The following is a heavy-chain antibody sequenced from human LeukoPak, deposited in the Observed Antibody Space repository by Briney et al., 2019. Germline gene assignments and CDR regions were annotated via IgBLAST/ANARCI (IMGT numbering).Heavy chain of an antibody. Sequence: SQTLSLTCTVSGGSISSGGYYWSWIRQHPGKGLEWIGYIYYSGSTYYNPSLKSRVTISIDTSKNQFSLKLTSVIAADAAVYYCARHRYCNSSSCYAFDYWGQGTLVTVSS. CDR2: IYYSGST. D-gene: IGHD2-2*01. J-gene: IGHJ4*02. CDR1: GGSISSGGYY. V-gene: IGHV4-31*03. CDR3: ARHRYCNSSSCYAFDY.